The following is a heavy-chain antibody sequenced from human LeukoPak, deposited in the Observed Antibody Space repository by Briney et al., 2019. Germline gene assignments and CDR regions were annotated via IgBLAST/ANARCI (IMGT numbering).Heavy chain of an antibody. V-gene: IGHV3-53*01. CDR1: GFTVSSNS. CDR3: ARDREGLLWFGDLDY. CDR2: IYSAGST. Sequence: TGGSLRLSCTVSGFTVSSNSMSWVRQAPGKGLEWVSFIYSAGSTHYSDSVKGRFTISIDNSKNTLYLQMNSLRAEDTAVYYCARDREGLLWFGDLDYWGQGTLVTVSS. J-gene: IGHJ4*02. D-gene: IGHD3-10*01.